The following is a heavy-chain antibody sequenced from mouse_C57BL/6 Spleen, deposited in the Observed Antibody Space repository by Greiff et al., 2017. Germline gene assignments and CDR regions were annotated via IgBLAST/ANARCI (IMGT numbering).Heavy chain of an antibody. CDR2: IRNKANGYTT. CDR1: GFTFTDYY. J-gene: IGHJ3*01. D-gene: IGHD2-1*01. CDR3: ASGVYYSFAY. V-gene: IGHV7-3*01. Sequence: DVQLVEPGGGLVQPGGSLSLSCAASGFTFTDYYMSWVRQPPGQALEWLGFIRNKANGYTTEYSASVKGRFTISRDNSQSILYLQMNALRAEDSATYYCASGVYYSFAYWGQGTLVTVSA.